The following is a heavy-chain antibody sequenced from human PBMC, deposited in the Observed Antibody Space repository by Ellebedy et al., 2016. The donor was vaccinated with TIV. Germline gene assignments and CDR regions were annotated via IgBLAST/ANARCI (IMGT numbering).Heavy chain of an antibody. CDR3: ARQRSSRIHDAFDI. CDR1: GFTFSSYG. D-gene: IGHD2-2*01. Sequence: GESLKISXAASGFTFSSYGMHWVRQAPGKGLEWVAVISYDGSNKYYADSVKGRFTISRDNSKNTLYLQMNSLRPEDTALYACARQRSSRIHDAFDIWGQGTMVSVSS. J-gene: IGHJ3*02. CDR2: ISYDGSNK. V-gene: IGHV3-30*03.